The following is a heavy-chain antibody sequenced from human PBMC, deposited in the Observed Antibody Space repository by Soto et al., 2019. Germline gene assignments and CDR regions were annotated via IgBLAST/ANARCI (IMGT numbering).Heavy chain of an antibody. CDR2: ISSTAGRTS. D-gene: IGHD3-10*01. CDR1: GFTFNPYP. V-gene: IGHV3-23*01. Sequence: GGSLCLSCATSGFTFNPYPMTWVRQAPGKGLEWVSSISSTAGRTSSYADSVKGRFAISRDFSDNTVYLQMNNLRVDDTAVYFCAKGVLSFHYGMEVWGQGTTVTVSS. J-gene: IGHJ6*02. CDR3: AKGVLSFHYGMEV.